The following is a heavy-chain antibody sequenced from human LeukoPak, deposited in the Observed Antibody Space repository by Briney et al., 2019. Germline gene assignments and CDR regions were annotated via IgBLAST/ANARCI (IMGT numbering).Heavy chain of an antibody. V-gene: IGHV4-39*07. J-gene: IGHJ5*02. Sequence: PSETLSLTCTVSRGSVTHSNYYWGWIRQPPGKGLEWIGSIYYSGSTYYNPSLKSRVTISVDTSKNQFSLKLSSVTAADTAVYYCARDLGPRWPNGAGWFDPWGQGTLVTVST. CDR1: RGSVTHSNYY. D-gene: IGHD4-23*01. CDR2: IYYSGST. CDR3: ARDLGPRWPNGAGWFDP.